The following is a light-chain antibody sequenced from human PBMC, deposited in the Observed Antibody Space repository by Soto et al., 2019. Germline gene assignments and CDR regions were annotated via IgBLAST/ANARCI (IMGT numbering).Light chain of an antibody. CDR3: QQGGGSLWT. Sequence: EIVLTQSPGTLSMSPGERATLSCRASQAVGSSLLAWYQHKPGQAPRLVIYGASSRATGIPDRFSGSGSGTDFTLTISRLEPEDFAVYYCQQGGGSLWTFGQGTKVGIK. V-gene: IGKV3-20*01. CDR1: QAVGSSL. J-gene: IGKJ1*01. CDR2: GAS.